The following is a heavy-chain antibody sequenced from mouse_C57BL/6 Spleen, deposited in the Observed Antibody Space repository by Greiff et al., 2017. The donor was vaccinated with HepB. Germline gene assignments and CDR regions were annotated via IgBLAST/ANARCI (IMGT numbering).Heavy chain of an antibody. CDR2: ISSGSSTI. J-gene: IGHJ2*01. D-gene: IGHD2-3*01. Sequence: EVQLVESGGGLVKPGGSLKLSCAASGFTFSDSGMHWVRQAPEKGLEWVAYISSGSSTIYYADTVKGRFTISRANAKNTLFLQMTSLRSEDTAMYYCARSGGYYYFDYWGQGTTLTVSS. CDR1: GFTFSDSG. V-gene: IGHV5-17*01. CDR3: ARSGGYYYFDY.